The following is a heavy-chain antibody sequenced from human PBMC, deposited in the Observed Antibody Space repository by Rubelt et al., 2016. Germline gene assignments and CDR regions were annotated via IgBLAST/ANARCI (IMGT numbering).Heavy chain of an antibody. Sequence: QVQLVQSGAEVKKPGASVKVSCKASGYTFTSYGISWVRQAPGQGLEWMGWISAYNGNTNYAQKLQGMVTMTRNTSISPSYMELISLRSEDTAVYYCARDCTLRRPTFDYPGPGCYWGQGTLVTVSS. CDR3: ARDCTLRRPTFDYPGPGCY. D-gene: IGHD3-9*01. CDR1: GYTFTSYG. CDR2: ISAYNGNT. V-gene: IGHV1-18*01. J-gene: IGHJ4*02.